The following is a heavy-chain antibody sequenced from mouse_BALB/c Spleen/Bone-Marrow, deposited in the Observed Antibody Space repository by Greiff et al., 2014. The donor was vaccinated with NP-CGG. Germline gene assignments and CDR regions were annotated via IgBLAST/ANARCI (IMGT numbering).Heavy chain of an antibody. D-gene: IGHD1-1*01. V-gene: IGHV1S135*01. CDR2: IDPYSGGS. CDR1: GYTFTNYN. CDR3: ARRVYYDYYAMDY. Sequence: EVQLQQSGPELVKPGASVKVSCKASGYTFTNYNMYWVKQSHGKSLEWIGYIDPYSGGSRYNQNFKGKATLTVDKSSSTAYMHLNSLTSGDSAVYYCARRVYYDYYAMDYWGQGTSVTVSS. J-gene: IGHJ4*01.